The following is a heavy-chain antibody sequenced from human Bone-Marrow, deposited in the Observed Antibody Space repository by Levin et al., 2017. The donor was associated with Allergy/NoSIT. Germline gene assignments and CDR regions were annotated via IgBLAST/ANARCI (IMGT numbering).Heavy chain of an antibody. V-gene: IGHV3-49*03. CDR3: SRRTRGQIAARGRTTDY. J-gene: IGHJ4*02. Sequence: PGGSLRLSCTASGFTFGDYAMSWFRQAPGKGLEWLGFIRSKAYGGTAEYAASVKGRFTISRDDSKSIAYLQMDSLKTEDIGVYYCSRRTRGQIAARGRTTDYWGQGTLVTVSS. CDR2: IRSKAYGGTA. CDR1: GFTFGDYA. D-gene: IGHD6-13*01.